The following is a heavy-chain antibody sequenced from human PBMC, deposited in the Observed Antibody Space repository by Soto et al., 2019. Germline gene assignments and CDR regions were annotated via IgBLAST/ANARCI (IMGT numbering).Heavy chain of an antibody. J-gene: IGHJ6*02. V-gene: IGHV3-21*01. CDR2: ISSTTNYI. CDR3: ARDRGYDAHDYYYNAMDV. CDR1: GFTFTRYS. Sequence: GGSLRLSCAASGFTFTRYSMNWVRQAPGKGLEWVSSISSTTNYIYYGDSMKGRFTISRDNAKNSLYLQMNSLRAEDTAVYYCARDRGYDAHDYYYNAMDVWGQGTTVTVSS. D-gene: IGHD3-10*01.